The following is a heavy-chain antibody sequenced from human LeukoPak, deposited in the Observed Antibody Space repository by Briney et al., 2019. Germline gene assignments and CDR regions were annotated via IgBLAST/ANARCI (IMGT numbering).Heavy chain of an antibody. Sequence: GGSLRLSCAASGLTFSNYAMTWVRQAPGKGLEWVSSILASGSSTYYADSVKGRFTISRDNSYNTLYLQMSSLRAEDTAVYYCTKEHDYSNLAEDYWGQGTLVTVSS. V-gene: IGHV3-23*01. CDR2: ILASGSST. CDR1: GLTFSNYA. J-gene: IGHJ4*02. CDR3: TKEHDYSNLAEDY. D-gene: IGHD4-11*01.